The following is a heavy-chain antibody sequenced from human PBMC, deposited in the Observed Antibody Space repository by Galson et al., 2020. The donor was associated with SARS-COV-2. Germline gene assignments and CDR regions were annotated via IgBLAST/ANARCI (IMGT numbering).Heavy chain of an antibody. Sequence: GESLKISCKGSGYSFTSYWIGWVRQMPGKGLEWMGIIYPGDSDTRYSPSFHGQFTISADKSISTAYLQWSSLKASDTAMSYCARRVSDYDFWSGRLVYYFDYWGQGSLVTVSS. CDR2: IYPGDSDT. CDR3: ARRVSDYDFWSGRLVYYFDY. CDR1: GYSFTSYW. D-gene: IGHD3-3*01. V-gene: IGHV5-51*01. J-gene: IGHJ4*02.